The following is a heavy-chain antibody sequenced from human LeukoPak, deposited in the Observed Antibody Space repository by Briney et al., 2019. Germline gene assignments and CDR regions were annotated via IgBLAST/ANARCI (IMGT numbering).Heavy chain of an antibody. D-gene: IGHD3-10*01. V-gene: IGHV4-30-4*01. CDR3: ARENYYGSGSYRGPFDY. J-gene: IGHJ4*02. CDR1: GGSISSGDYY. Sequence: SETLSLTCTVSGGSISSGDYYWSWIRQPPGKGLEWIGYIYYSGSTYYNPSLKSRVTISVDMSKNQFSLKLSSVTAADTAVYYCARENYYGSGSYRGPFDYWGQGTLVTVSS. CDR2: IYYSGST.